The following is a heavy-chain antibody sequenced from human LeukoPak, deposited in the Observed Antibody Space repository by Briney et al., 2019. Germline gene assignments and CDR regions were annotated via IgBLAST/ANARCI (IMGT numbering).Heavy chain of an antibody. CDR1: GGTFSSYA. V-gene: IGHV1-69*05. CDR3: ARAGSSSWTGYSDY. CDR2: IIPIFGTA. D-gene: IGHD6-13*01. J-gene: IGHJ4*02. Sequence: SVKVSCKASGGTFSSYAISWVRQVPGQGLEWMGGIIPIFGTANYAQKFQGRVTITTDESTSTAYMELSSLRSEDTAVYYCARAGSSSWTGYSDYWGQGTLVTVSS.